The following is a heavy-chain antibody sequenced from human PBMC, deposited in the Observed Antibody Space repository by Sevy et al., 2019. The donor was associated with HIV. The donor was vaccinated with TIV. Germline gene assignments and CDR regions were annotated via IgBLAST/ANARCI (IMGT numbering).Heavy chain of an antibody. Sequence: GGSLRLSCAASGFTFTNYGMHWVRQAPGKGLEWVAVIWSDGNHKYYADSVKGRFTFSRDNSRNTLSLQMNSLRVEDTAVYYCVRERGPFDGFDIWGQWTMVTVSS. D-gene: IGHD3-10*01. CDR1: GFTFTNYG. CDR3: VRERGPFDGFDI. V-gene: IGHV3-33*01. CDR2: IWSDGNHK. J-gene: IGHJ3*02.